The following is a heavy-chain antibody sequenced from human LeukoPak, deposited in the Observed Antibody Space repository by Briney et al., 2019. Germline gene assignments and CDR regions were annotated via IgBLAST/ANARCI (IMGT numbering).Heavy chain of an antibody. CDR3: AREGGYFDWLLYDYYYYMDV. Sequence: ASVKVSCKTSGYTFTSYAISWVRQAPGQGLEWMGWMNPNSGNTGYAQKFQGRVTMTRNTSISTAYMELSSLRSEGTAVYYCAREGGYFDWLLYDYYYYMDVWGKGTTVTISS. V-gene: IGHV1-8*01. D-gene: IGHD3-9*01. CDR2: MNPNSGNT. CDR1: GYTFTSYA. J-gene: IGHJ6*03.